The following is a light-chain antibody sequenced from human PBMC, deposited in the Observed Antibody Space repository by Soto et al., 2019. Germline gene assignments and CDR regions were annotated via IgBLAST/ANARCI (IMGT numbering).Light chain of an antibody. CDR3: QSYDSSLSAFV. CDR2: GNT. J-gene: IGLJ1*01. Sequence: QSVLTQPPSVSGTPGQRVTIYCTGSSSNIGAGYDVHWYQHLPGTAPKLLIFGNTNRPSGVPDRLSGSKSGTSASLVITGLQAEDEADYYCQSYDSSLSAFVFGTGTKVT. V-gene: IGLV1-40*01. CDR1: SSNIGAGYD.